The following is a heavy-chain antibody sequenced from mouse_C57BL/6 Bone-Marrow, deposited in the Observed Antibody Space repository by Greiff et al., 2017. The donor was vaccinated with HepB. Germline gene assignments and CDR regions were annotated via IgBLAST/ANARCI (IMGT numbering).Heavy chain of an antibody. CDR2: IDPSDSYT. D-gene: IGHD2-12*01. J-gene: IGHJ3*01. CDR1: GYTFTSYW. V-gene: IGHV1-69*01. CDR3: ARFCYGFAY. Sequence: QVQLQQPGAELVMPGASVKLSCKASGYTFTSYWMHWVKQRPGQCLEWIGEIDPSDSYTNYNQKFKGKSTLTVDKSSSTAYMQLSSLTSEDSAVYYCARFCYGFAYWGQGTLVTVSA.